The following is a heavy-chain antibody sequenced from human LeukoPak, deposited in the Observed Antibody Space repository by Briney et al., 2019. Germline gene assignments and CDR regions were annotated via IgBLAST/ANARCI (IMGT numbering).Heavy chain of an antibody. CDR1: GYTFTSYG. Sequence: ASVKVSCKASGYTFTSYGISWLRQAPGQGLEWMGWISAYNGNTNYAQKFQGRVTMTTDTSTNTAYMQLRSLRSDDTAVYYCARDVFFCRGDSCSPLYYFDYWGQGTLVTVSS. CDR2: ISAYNGNT. J-gene: IGHJ4*02. CDR3: ARDVFFCRGDSCSPLYYFDY. V-gene: IGHV1-18*01. D-gene: IGHD2-15*01.